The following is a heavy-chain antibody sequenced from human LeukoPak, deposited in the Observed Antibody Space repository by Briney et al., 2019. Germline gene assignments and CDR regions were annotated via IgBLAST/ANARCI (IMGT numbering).Heavy chain of an antibody. D-gene: IGHD5-18*01. CDR3: AKNRYSYGPFDY. Sequence: GGSLRLSCAASGFTFSSYGMHWVRQAPGKGLEWVGFIRYDGSNKYYADSVEGRFTISRDNSKNTLYLQMNSLRAEDTAVYYCAKNRYSYGPFDYWGQGTLVTVSS. V-gene: IGHV3-30*02. J-gene: IGHJ4*02. CDR2: IRYDGSNK. CDR1: GFTFSSYG.